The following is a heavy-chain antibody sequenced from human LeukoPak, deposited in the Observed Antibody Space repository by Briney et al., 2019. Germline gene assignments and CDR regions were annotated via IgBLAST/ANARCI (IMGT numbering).Heavy chain of an antibody. CDR3: ARYNWNGDYFDY. CDR2: ISSNGGST. Sequence: PGGSLRLSCAASGFTFSSYAMHWVRQAPGKGLEYVSAISSNGGSTYYANSVKGRFTISRDNSKNTLYLQMGSLRAEDMAVYYCARYNWNGDYFDYWGQGTLVTVSS. V-gene: IGHV3-64*01. J-gene: IGHJ4*02. D-gene: IGHD1-1*01. CDR1: GFTFSSYA.